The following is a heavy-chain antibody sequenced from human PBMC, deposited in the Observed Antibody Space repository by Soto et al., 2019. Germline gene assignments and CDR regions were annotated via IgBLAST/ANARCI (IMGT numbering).Heavy chain of an antibody. CDR3: ARLVVVAPVANV. V-gene: IGHV4-39*01. J-gene: IGHJ4*02. CDR1: FGSIASNSYH. Sequence: PSETLSLTCSVSFGSIASNSYHWGWILQPPGKGLEWIGSISYTGTTYYSPSLKSRVTISADTSKKQFSLRLDSATAADTAVYYCARLVVVAPVANVWGQGALVTVS. CDR2: ISYTGTT. D-gene: IGHD2-15*01.